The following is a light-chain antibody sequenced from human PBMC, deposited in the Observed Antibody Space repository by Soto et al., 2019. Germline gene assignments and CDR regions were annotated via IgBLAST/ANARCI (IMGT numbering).Light chain of an antibody. CDR1: QSVSNNY. Sequence: ELVLTQSPGTLSLSPGARDPLSGRASQSVSNNYLAWYQQKPGQAPRLLIYGASNRATGIPDRFSGSGSGTDFTLTISRLEPEDFAVYYCQQYGSSGTVGQGTKVDIK. CDR3: QQYGSSGT. J-gene: IGKJ1*01. V-gene: IGKV3-20*01. CDR2: GAS.